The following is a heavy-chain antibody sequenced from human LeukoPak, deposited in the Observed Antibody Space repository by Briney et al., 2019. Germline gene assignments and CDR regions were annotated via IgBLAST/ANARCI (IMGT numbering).Heavy chain of an antibody. Sequence: ASVKVSCKASGYTFTGYYMHWVRQAPGQGLEWMGCINPNSGGTNYAQKFQGRVTMTRDTSISTAYMELSRMRSDDTAVYYCARDSRDGWSPSAYFQHWGQGTLVTVSS. J-gene: IGHJ1*01. CDR3: ARDSRDGWSPSAYFQH. CDR2: INPNSGGT. V-gene: IGHV1-2*02. D-gene: IGHD5-24*01. CDR1: GYTFTGYY.